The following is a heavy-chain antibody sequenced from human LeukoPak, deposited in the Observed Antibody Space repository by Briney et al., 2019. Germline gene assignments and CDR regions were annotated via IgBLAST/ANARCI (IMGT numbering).Heavy chain of an antibody. CDR1: GYTFTSYG. CDR3: ARDRGRSSWPYYFDY. Sequence: ASVEVSCKASGYTFTSYGISWVRQAPGQGLEWMGWISAYNGNTNYAQKLQGRVTMTTDTSTNTAYMELRSLRSDDTAVYYCARDRGRSSWPYYFDYWGQGTLVTVSS. J-gene: IGHJ4*02. V-gene: IGHV1-18*01. CDR2: ISAYNGNT. D-gene: IGHD6-13*01.